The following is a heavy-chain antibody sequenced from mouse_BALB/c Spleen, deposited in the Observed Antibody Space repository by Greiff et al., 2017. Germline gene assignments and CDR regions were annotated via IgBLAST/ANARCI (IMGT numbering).Heavy chain of an antibody. D-gene: IGHD6-5*01. J-gene: IGHJ4*01. CDR3: ARVGGLYYAMDY. CDR2: ISDGGSYT. CDR1: GFTFSDYY. V-gene: IGHV5-4*02. Sequence: EVQLVESGGGLVKPGGSLKLSCAASGFTFSDYYMYWVRQTPEKRLEWVATISDGGSYTYYPDSVKGRFTISRDNARNILYLQMSSLRSEDTAMYYCARVGGLYYAMDYWGQGTSVTVSS.